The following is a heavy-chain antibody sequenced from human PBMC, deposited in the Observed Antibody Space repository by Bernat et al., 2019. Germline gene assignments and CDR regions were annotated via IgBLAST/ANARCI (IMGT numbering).Heavy chain of an antibody. CDR1: GFTFSSYA. D-gene: IGHD2/OR15-2a*01. CDR3: ATDPGWSPGTTLGY. Sequence: EVQLLESGGGLVQPGGSLRLSCAASGFTFSSYAMSWVRQAPGKGLEWVSAISGSGGSTYYAASVKCRFTISRDNSKTPLYLQMNSLRAEDTAVYYCATDPGWSPGTTLGYWGQGTLVTVSS. V-gene: IGHV3-23*01. J-gene: IGHJ4*02. CDR2: ISGSGGST.